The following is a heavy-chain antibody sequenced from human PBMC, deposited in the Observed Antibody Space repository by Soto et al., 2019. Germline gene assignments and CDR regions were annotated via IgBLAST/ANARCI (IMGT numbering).Heavy chain of an antibody. CDR2: INPNSGGT. J-gene: IGHJ6*02. D-gene: IGHD3-22*01. CDR1: GYTFTGYY. Sequence: ASVKVSCKASGYTFTGYYMHWVRQAPGQGLEWMGWINPNSGGTNYAQKFQGWVTMTRDTSISTAYMELSRLRSDDTAVYYCARQYYYDSSGYYLPRYYGMDAWGQGTTVTVSS. CDR3: ARQYYYDSSGYYLPRYYGMDA. V-gene: IGHV1-2*04.